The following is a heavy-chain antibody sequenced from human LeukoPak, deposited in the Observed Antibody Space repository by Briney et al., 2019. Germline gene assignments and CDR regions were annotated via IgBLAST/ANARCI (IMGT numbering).Heavy chain of an antibody. CDR3: GREGYGDYVWFDP. CDR1: GRSFRGYY. CDR2: INHSGST. J-gene: IGHJ5*02. V-gene: IGHV4-34*01. Sequence: NPSEPLSLTCAVYGRSFRGYYWSWIRQPPGKGLEWIGEINHSGSTNYNPSLKSRVTISVDTSKNQFSLTLSSVTAADTAVYYCGREGYGDYVWFDPWGQGTLVTVSS. D-gene: IGHD4-17*01.